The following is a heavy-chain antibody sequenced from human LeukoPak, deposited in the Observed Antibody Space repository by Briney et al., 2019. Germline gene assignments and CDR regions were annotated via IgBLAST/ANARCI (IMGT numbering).Heavy chain of an antibody. J-gene: IGHJ4*02. Sequence: PGGSLRLSCAASGFTFSSYAMSWVRQAPGKGLEWVSAISGSGGSTYYADSVKGLFTIFRDNSKRTLYLQMNSLRGEVTAVYYCAKDRRAGSYDYWGQGTLVTVSS. CDR3: AKDRRAGSYDY. V-gene: IGHV3-23*01. D-gene: IGHD3-10*01. CDR2: ISGSGGST. CDR1: GFTFSSYA.